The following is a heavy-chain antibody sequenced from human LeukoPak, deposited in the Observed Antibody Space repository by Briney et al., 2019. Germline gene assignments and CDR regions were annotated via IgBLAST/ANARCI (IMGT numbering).Heavy chain of an antibody. CDR1: GGSFSGYY. CDR3: ARGPLVRYGDYVVWVY. Sequence: KPSETLSLTCTVYGGSFSGYYWSLIRQPPGKGPEWIGEINHSGSTNYNPSLKSRVTISVDTSKNHFSLKLSSVTATDTAVYFCARGPLVRYGDYVVWVYWGQGALVTVSS. J-gene: IGHJ4*02. V-gene: IGHV4-34*01. CDR2: INHSGST. D-gene: IGHD4-17*01.